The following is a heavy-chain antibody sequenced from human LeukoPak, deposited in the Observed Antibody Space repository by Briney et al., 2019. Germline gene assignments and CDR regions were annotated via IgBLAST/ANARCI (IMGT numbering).Heavy chain of an antibody. CDR1: GGSFSGYY. V-gene: IGHV4-39*01. CDR3: ARQVVVRYDYVWGSYPTYFDY. D-gene: IGHD3-16*02. J-gene: IGHJ4*02. CDR2: IYYSGST. Sequence: PSETLSLTCAVYGGSFSGYYWGWIRQPPGKGLEWIGSIYYSGSTYYNPSHKSRVTISVDTSKNQFSLKLSSVTAADTAVYYCARQVVVRYDYVWGSYPTYFDYWGQGTLVTVSS.